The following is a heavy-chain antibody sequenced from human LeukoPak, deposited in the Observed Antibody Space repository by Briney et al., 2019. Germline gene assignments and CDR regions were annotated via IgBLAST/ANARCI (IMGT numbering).Heavy chain of an antibody. Sequence: PGGSLRLSCAASRFTFSSYSMNWVRQAPGKGLEWVSSISSSSSYIYYADSVKGRFTISRDKAKNSLYLQMNSLRAEDTAVYYCARVLGAYYYMDVWGKGTTVTISS. V-gene: IGHV3-21*01. J-gene: IGHJ6*03. CDR1: RFTFSSYS. D-gene: IGHD3-16*01. CDR3: ARVLGAYYYMDV. CDR2: ISSSSSYI.